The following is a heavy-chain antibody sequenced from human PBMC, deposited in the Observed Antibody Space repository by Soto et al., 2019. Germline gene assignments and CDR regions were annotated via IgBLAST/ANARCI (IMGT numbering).Heavy chain of an antibody. CDR1: GFTVSSYE. J-gene: IGHJ6*02. Sequence: GTLRLSCAVSGFTVSSYEMNWVRQAPGKGLEWVSYIGTSGKTICYADSVRGRFTISRDNAKNSLYLQMNSLRAEDTAAYFCARDPAIYSGKFDYGLDVWGRGTTVTVSS. D-gene: IGHD4-4*01. CDR3: ARDPAIYSGKFDYGLDV. V-gene: IGHV3-48*03. CDR2: IGTSGKTI.